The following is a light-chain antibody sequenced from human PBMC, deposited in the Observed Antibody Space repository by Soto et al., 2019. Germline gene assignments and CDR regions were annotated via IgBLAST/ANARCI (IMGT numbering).Light chain of an antibody. J-gene: IGKJ1*01. Sequence: VVGGGSIIFLASQSISSWLAWYQQKPGKAPNLLIHKASHLESGVPSRFSGSGSGTEFTLTISSLQPGDFATYYCQQDSAYPWTFGPGTKVDIK. CDR2: KAS. V-gene: IGKV1-5*03. CDR3: QQDSAYPWT. CDR1: QSISSW.